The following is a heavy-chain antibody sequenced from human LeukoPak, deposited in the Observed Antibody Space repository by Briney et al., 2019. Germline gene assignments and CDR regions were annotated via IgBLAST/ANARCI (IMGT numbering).Heavy chain of an antibody. D-gene: IGHD6-13*01. V-gene: IGHV4-59*12. CDR1: GGSISSYY. CDR3: ARETAAAGSFIAINDY. J-gene: IGHJ4*02. Sequence: PSETLSLTCTVSGGSISSYYWSWIRRPPGKGLEWIGYIYYSGSTNYNPSLKSRVTISVDTSKNQFSLKLSSVTAADTAIYYCARETAAAGSFIAINDYWGQGTLVTVSS. CDR2: IYYSGST.